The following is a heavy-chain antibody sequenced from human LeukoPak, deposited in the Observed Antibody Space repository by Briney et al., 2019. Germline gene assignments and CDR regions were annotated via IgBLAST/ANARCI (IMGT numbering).Heavy chain of an antibody. V-gene: IGHV3-21*01. J-gene: IGHJ3*02. CDR3: ARGRVGQWLVDAFDI. D-gene: IGHD6-19*01. Sequence: GGSLRLPCAASGFTFSRYSMNWVRQAPGKGLEWVSSISTSSSFLYYADSVKGRFTISRDNAKNSLYLQMNSLRAEDTAVYYCARGRVGQWLVDAFDIWGQGTMVTVSS. CDR1: GFTFSRYS. CDR2: ISTSSSFL.